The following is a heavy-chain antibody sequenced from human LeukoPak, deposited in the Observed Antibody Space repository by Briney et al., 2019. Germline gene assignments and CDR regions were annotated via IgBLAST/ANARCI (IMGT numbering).Heavy chain of an antibody. CDR1: RFTFSRYS. CDR3: ARGPQFCSGGSCFGYYFDY. CDR2: ISASGSHI. J-gene: IGHJ4*02. D-gene: IGHD2-15*01. V-gene: IGHV3-21*01. Sequence: KSGGSLRLSCAASRFTFSRYSMNWVRQPPGKGLEWVSSISASGSHIYCADSVKGRFSISRDSARNSVYVQMSSLRAEDTAVYYCARGPQFCSGGSCFGYYFDYWGQGALVTVSS.